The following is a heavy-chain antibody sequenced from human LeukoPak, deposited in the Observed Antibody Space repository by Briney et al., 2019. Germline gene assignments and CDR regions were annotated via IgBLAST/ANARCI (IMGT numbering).Heavy chain of an antibody. CDR3: ARVHKSSWDIVVVPAAISP. J-gene: IGHJ5*02. V-gene: IGHV3-30-3*01. CDR1: GFTFSSYA. D-gene: IGHD2-2*02. CDR2: ISYDGSNK. Sequence: GSLRLSCAASGFTFSSYAMHWVRQAPGKGLEWVAVISYDGSNKYYADSVKGRFTISRDNSKNTLYLQMNSLRAEDTAVYYCARVHKSSWDIVVVPAAISPWGQGTLVTVSS.